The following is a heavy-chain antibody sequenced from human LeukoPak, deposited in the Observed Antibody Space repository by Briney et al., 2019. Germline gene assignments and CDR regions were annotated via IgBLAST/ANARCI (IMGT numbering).Heavy chain of an antibody. J-gene: IGHJ4*02. V-gene: IGHV3-7*01. CDR3: AKSHSYGFDY. CDR2: IKQDGSDK. D-gene: IGHD5-18*01. CDR1: GFTFSSYR. Sequence: PGGSLRLSCAASGFTFSSYRMSWVRQAPGKGLEWVANIKQDGSDKYYVDSVKGRFTISRDNAKNSLYLQMNSLRAEDTAVYYCAKSHSYGFDYWGQGTLVTVSS.